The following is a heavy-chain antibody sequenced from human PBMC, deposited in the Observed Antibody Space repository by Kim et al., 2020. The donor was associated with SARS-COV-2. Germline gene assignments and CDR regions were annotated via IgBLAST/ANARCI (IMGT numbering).Heavy chain of an antibody. J-gene: IGHJ4*02. CDR2: IYYSGST. D-gene: IGHD3-10*01. Sequence: SETLSLTCTVSGGSISSSSYYWGWIRQPPGKGLEWIGSIYYSGSTYYNPSLKSRVTISVDTSKNQFSLKLSSVTAADTAVYYCARHERGFRLVYYYWRFDYWGQGTLVTVSS. V-gene: IGHV4-39*01. CDR3: ARHERGFRLVYYYWRFDY. CDR1: GGSISSSSYY.